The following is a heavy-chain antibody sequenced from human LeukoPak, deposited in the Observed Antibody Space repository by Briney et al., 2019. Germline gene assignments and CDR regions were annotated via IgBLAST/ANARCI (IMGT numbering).Heavy chain of an antibody. V-gene: IGHV3-23*01. CDR1: GFTFASHA. D-gene: IGHD3-10*01. CDR3: AKLLGEAGGP. CDR2: ISESGDNT. Sequence: PGGSLRLSCVASGFTFASHAVSWVRQAPGKGLEWVSSISESGDNTYHADSVKGRFTISRDTSKNTLYLQMNSLRAEDTAVYYCAKLLGEAGGPWGQGTLVTVSS. J-gene: IGHJ5*02.